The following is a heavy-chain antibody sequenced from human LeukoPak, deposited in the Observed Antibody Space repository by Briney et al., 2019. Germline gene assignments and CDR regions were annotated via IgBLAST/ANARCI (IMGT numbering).Heavy chain of an antibody. V-gene: IGHV1-46*01. CDR2: INPSGGST. D-gene: IGHD3-10*01. CDR1: GYTFTSYY. CDR3: ARAGILLWFGELLSRDAFDI. J-gene: IGHJ3*02. Sequence: ASVKVSCKTSGYTFTSYYMLWVRQAPGQGPEWMGIINPSGGSTSYAQKFQGRVTMTRDMSTSTVYMELSSLRSEDTAVYYCARAGILLWFGELLSRDAFDIWGQGTMVTVSS.